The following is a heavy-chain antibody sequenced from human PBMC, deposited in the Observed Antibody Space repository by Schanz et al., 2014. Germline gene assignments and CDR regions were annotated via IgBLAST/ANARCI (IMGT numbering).Heavy chain of an antibody. CDR2: IASGGSHT. Sequence: EVRLVESGGGLVQPGGSLRLSCAASGFTFYNYAMTWVRQAPGKGLEWVSAIASGGSHTFYADSVTGRFTISGDNSKNPLFLQMNSLRVEDTAVYYCATENWWTVEKWGQGTLVTVSS. J-gene: IGHJ4*02. CDR1: GFTFYNYA. V-gene: IGHV3-23*04. D-gene: IGHD2-15*01. CDR3: ATENWWTVEK.